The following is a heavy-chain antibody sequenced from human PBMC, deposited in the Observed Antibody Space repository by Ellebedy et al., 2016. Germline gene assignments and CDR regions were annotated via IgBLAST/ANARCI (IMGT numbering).Heavy chain of an antibody. J-gene: IGHJ4*01. CDR3: ARGGHCSDGKCYLIDF. V-gene: IGHV3-23*01. D-gene: IGHD2-15*01. CDR2: ISDSGGKT. CDR1: GFSFSNHA. Sequence: GGSLRHSCAASGFSFSNHAMNWVRQAPGKGLEWASAISDSGGKTYYADSVKGRFTISKDNSKNTMYLQMNSLRPEDTAVYYCARGGHCSDGKCYLIDFWGQGTQVTVS.